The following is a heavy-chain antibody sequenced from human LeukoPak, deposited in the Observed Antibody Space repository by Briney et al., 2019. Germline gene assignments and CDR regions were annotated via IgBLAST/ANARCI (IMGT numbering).Heavy chain of an antibody. Sequence: GESLRLSCAASGFTFSSYWMSWVRQAPGKGLEWVANIKQDGSEKYYVDSVKGRFTISRDNAKNSLYLQMNSLRAEDTAVYYCARDVHGSYFDYWGQGTLVTVSS. CDR2: IKQDGSEK. D-gene: IGHD2-15*01. V-gene: IGHV3-7*01. CDR3: ARDVHGSYFDY. CDR1: GFTFSSYW. J-gene: IGHJ4*02.